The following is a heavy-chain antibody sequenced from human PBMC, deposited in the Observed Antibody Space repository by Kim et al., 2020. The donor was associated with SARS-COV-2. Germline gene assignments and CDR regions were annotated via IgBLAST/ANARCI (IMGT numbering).Heavy chain of an antibody. J-gene: IGHJ5*02. CDR1: GFTVSSNY. CDR3: ARVGSATYNWFDP. V-gene: IGHV3-53*01. Sequence: GGSLRLSCAASGFTVSSNYMSWVRQAPRKGLEWVSVIYSGGSTYYADSVKGRFTISRDNSKNTLYLQMNSLRAEDTAVYYCARVGSATYNWFDPWGQGTLVTVTS. CDR2: IYSGGST. D-gene: IGHD3-10*01.